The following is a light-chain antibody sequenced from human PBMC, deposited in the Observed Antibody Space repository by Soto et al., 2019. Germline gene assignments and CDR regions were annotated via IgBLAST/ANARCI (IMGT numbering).Light chain of an antibody. CDR2: EDN. CDR1: SSNIGNNY. Sequence: QSVLTQPPSVSAAPGQRVTISCSGSSSNIGNNYVSWYQQFPGTAPILLIYEDNVRPSGIPDRFSGSKSGTSATLGIIGLQPGDEADYYCAAWDSPDYVFGTGTKLTVL. V-gene: IGLV1-51*02. J-gene: IGLJ1*01. CDR3: AAWDSPDYV.